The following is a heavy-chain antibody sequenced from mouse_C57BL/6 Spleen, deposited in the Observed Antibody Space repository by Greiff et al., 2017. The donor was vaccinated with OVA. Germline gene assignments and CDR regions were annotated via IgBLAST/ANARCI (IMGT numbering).Heavy chain of an antibody. J-gene: IGHJ2*01. CDR3: ARADYRDVDY. CDR2: IDPSDSET. CDR1: GYTFTSYW. D-gene: IGHD2-13*01. Sequence: VQLQQPGAELVRPGSSVKLSCKASGYTFTSYWMHWVKQRPIQGLEWIGNIDPSDSETHYNQKFKDKATVTVDKSSSTAYMQLSSLTSEDSSVYYCARADYRDVDYWGQGTPLTGSS. V-gene: IGHV1-52*01.